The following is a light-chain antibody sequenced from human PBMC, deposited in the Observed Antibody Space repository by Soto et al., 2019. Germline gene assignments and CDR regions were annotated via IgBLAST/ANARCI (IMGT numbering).Light chain of an antibody. Sequence: QSALTQPPSVSGSPGQSVAISCTGTSSDVGSYNRVSWYQQPPGTAPKLMIYDVSDRPSGVPDRFSGSKSGNTASLTISGLQADDEADYYGSSYTTSSTYVFGTGTKLTVL. J-gene: IGLJ1*01. CDR1: SSDVGSYNR. CDR3: SSYTTSSTYV. V-gene: IGLV2-18*02. CDR2: DVS.